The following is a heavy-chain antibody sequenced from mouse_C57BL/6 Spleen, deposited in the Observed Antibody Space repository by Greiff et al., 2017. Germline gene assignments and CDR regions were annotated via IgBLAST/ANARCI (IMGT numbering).Heavy chain of an antibody. CDR2: IDPSDSYT. V-gene: IGHV1-69*01. CDR1: GYTFTSYW. CDR3: ARYYGSSPWYFDY. D-gene: IGHD1-1*01. J-gene: IGHJ2*01. Sequence: QVQLQQSGAELVMPGASVKLSCKASGYTFTSYWMHWVKQRPGQGLEWIGEIDPSDSYTNYNQKFKGKSTLTVDKSSSTAYMQLSSLTSEDSAVYYCARYYGSSPWYFDYWGQGTTLTVSS.